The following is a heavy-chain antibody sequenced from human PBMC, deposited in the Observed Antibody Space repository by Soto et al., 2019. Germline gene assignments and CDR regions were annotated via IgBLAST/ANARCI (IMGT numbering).Heavy chain of an antibody. CDR3: AKDIGGGRGYYFDY. V-gene: IGHV3-9*01. CDR2: ISWDGDTS. Sequence: EVQLVESGGGLVQPGGSLRLSCAASGFTFDDYVIHWVRQAPGKGLEWVSGISWDGDTSGYADSVRGRFTISRDNAKKSLYLQMSTLRVEDTALYYCAKDIGGGRGYYFDYWGQGTLVTVSS. CDR1: GFTFDDYV. D-gene: IGHD3-10*01. J-gene: IGHJ4*02.